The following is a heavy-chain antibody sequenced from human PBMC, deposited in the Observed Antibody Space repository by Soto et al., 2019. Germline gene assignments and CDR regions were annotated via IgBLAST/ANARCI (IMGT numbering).Heavy chain of an antibody. CDR2: INSDGSST. CDR3: ARGGGYYGSGSYNPCDY. D-gene: IGHD3-10*01. J-gene: IGHJ4*02. V-gene: IGHV3-74*01. CDR1: GFTFSSYW. Sequence: GGSLRLSCAASGFTFSSYWMHWVRQAPGKGLVWVSRINSDGSSTSYADSVKGRFTISRDNAKNTLYLQMNSLRAEDTAVYYCARGGGYYGSGSYNPCDYWGQGTLVTVSS.